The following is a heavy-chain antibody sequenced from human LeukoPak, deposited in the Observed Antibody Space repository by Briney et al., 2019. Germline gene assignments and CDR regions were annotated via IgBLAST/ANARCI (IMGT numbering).Heavy chain of an antibody. V-gene: IGHV3-64D*06. CDR1: GFTFSSYA. D-gene: IGHD3-22*01. J-gene: IGHJ5*02. CDR2: ISSNGGST. CDR3: VKETVDSSGYYNWFDP. Sequence: GGSLRLSCSASGFTFSSYAMHWVRQAPGKGLEYVSAISSNGGSTYYADSMKGRFTISRDNSKNTLYLQMSSLRAEDTAVYYCVKETVDSSGYYNWFDPWGQGTLVTVSS.